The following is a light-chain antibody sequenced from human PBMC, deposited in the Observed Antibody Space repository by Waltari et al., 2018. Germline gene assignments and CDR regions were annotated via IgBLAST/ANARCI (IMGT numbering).Light chain of an antibody. CDR1: GGHSGYA. J-gene: IGLJ3*02. Sequence: QVVLTQSPSASASLGASVKLTCTLSGGHSGYAIAWHQQQPEKGPRYLMKLNSGGSHTKGDGIPGRFSGSSSGAGRYLTISSLQSEDEADYYCQTWGTGMRVFGGGTRLTVL. CDR2: LNSGGSH. V-gene: IGLV4-69*01. CDR3: QTWGTGMRV.